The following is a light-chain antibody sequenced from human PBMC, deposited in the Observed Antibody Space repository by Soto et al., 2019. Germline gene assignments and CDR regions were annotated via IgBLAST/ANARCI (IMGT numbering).Light chain of an antibody. V-gene: IGKV1-33*01. Sequence: DIPMTQSPSSLSASVGDRVTITCQASQDISNYLNWYQQKPGKAPKLLIYDASNLETGVPSRFSGSGSGTDFTFTISSLQPEDIATYYCQQYDNLPITFGQGTGLEIK. CDR1: QDISNY. CDR3: QQYDNLPIT. J-gene: IGKJ5*01. CDR2: DAS.